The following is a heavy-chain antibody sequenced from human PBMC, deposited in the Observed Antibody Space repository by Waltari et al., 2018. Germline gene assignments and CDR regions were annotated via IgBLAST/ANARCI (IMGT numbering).Heavy chain of an antibody. J-gene: IGHJ4*02. CDR2: IRTTGTT. D-gene: IGHD1-1*01. Sequence: QVQLQESGPGLVKPSETLSLTCSVSGGSINNYFWNWILQPPAKGLHWIWYIRTTGTTKSIPYLECRGTMAVDTSKSQVSLRLTSVSATDTAVYFCARWNSPGRYFGDWGQGTPVTVSS. CDR1: GGSINNYF. V-gene: IGHV4-4*07. CDR3: ARWNSPGRYFGD.